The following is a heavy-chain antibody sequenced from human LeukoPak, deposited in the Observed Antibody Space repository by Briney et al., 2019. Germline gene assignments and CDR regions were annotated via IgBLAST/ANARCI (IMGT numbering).Heavy chain of an antibody. CDR1: GFTFSSYD. CDR3: ARGLSGSNWFDP. Sequence: GGSLRLSCAASGFTFSSYDMHWVRQATGKGLEWVSAIGTAGDTYYPGSVKGRFTISRENAKNSLYLQMNSLRAGDTAVYYCARGLSGSNWFDPWGQGTLVTVSS. CDR2: IGTAGDT. J-gene: IGHJ5*02. V-gene: IGHV3-13*01.